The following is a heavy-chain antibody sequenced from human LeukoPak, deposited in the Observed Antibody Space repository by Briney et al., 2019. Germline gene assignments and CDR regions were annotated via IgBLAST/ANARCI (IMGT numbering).Heavy chain of an antibody. CDR3: ARGPGSGSYYKVGFDY. V-gene: IGHV4-30-4*08. D-gene: IGHD3-10*01. J-gene: IGHJ4*02. Sequence: SETLSLTCTVSGGSISSGDYYWSWIRQPPGKGLEWIGYIYYSGSTYYNPSLKRRVTISVDTSKNQFSLKLSSVTAGDTAVYYCARGPGSGSYYKVGFDYWGQGTLVTVSS. CDR2: IYYSGST. CDR1: GGSISSGDYY.